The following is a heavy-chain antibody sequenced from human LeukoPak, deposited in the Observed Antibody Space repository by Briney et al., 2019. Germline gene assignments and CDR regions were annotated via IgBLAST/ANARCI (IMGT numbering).Heavy chain of an antibody. CDR2: IWYDGSNK. Sequence: VRXAPGKGXEXVXXIWYDGSNKYYADSVKGRFTISRDNDKNSVYLQMNSLRAADTAVYYCARGLMEYCDQTRCPFDSWGQGILVTVSS. V-gene: IGHV3-33*01. J-gene: IGHJ4*02. D-gene: IGHD3-16*01. CDR3: ARGLMEYCDQTRCPFDS.